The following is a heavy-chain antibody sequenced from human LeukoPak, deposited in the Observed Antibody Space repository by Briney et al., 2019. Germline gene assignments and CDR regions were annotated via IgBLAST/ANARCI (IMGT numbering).Heavy chain of an antibody. Sequence: PGGSLRLSCEVSGFAFTDYGMHWVRQAPGKGLDWVAVIWNDGSNKYYADSVKGRFTISRDNSKNTLYLQMNSLRAEDTAVYYCAKDRLGTSCLDYWGQGTLVTVSS. CDR2: IWNDGSNK. D-gene: IGHD2-2*01. CDR1: GFAFTDYG. V-gene: IGHV3-30*02. CDR3: AKDRLGTSCLDY. J-gene: IGHJ4*02.